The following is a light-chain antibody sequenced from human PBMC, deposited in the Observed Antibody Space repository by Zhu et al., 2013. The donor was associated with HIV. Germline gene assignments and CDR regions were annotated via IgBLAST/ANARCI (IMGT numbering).Light chain of an antibody. Sequence: DIQMTQSPSSLSASVGDTVTITCRASQDINNYLAWFQQKPGEAPKSLIFAASILQSGVPSKFSGSGSGTHFTLTIGSLQPEDFATYYCLQSNSYPRTFGQGTRLEIK. CDR2: AAS. J-gene: IGKJ2*02. CDR3: LQSNSYPRT. V-gene: IGKV1-16*02. CDR1: QDINNY.